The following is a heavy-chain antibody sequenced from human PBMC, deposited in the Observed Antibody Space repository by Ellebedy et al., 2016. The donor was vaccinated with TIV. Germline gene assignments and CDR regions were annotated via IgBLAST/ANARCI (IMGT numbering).Heavy chain of an antibody. J-gene: IGHJ1*01. CDR2: ISAYNGNT. D-gene: IGHD6-13*01. Sequence: AASVKVSCKASGYTFTSYGISWVRQAPGQGLEWMGWISAYNGNTNYAQKLQGRVTMTTDTSTSTAYMELRSLRSDDTAVYYCARDHSPGIAAAGNPKRTLRSFQHWGQGTLVTVSS. CDR3: ARDHSPGIAAAGNPKRTLRSFQH. CDR1: GYTFTSYG. V-gene: IGHV1-18*01.